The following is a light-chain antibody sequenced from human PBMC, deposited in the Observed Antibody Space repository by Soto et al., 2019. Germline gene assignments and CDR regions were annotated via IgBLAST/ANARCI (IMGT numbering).Light chain of an antibody. V-gene: IGLV2-14*01. J-gene: IGLJ1*01. CDR1: SSDVGANIF. CDR3: SSFTTDSTYV. CDR2: TVS. Sequence: QPALTQPASVSGSPGQSITISCTGTSSDVGANIFVSWYQQHPGKVPKLMIYTVSSRPSGVSQRFSGSKSGNTASLTISGLQAEDEADYYCSSFTTDSTYVFGTGTKV.